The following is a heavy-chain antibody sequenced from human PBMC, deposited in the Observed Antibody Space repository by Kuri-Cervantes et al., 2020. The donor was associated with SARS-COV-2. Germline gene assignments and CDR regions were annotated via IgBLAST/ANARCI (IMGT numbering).Heavy chain of an antibody. CDR3: ARKRVTMVQGVTPGYFDY. D-gene: IGHD3-10*01. J-gene: IGHJ4*02. V-gene: IGHV4-59*01. Sequence: SETLSLTCTVSGGSISSYYWSWIRQPPGKGLEWIGYIYYSGSTNYNPSLKSRVTISVDTSKNQFSLKLSSVTAADTAVYYCARKRVTMVQGVTPGYFDYWGQGTLVTVSS. CDR2: IYYSGST. CDR1: GGSISSYY.